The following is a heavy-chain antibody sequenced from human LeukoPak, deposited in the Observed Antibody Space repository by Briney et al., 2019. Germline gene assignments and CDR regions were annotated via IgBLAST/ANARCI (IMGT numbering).Heavy chain of an antibody. Sequence: SETLSLTCTVSGGSISCSSYYWGWIRQPPGKGLEWIGSIYYSGSTYYNPSLKSRVTISVDTSKNQFSLKLSSVTAADTAVYYCARRITIFGVVQMIDYWGQGTLVTVSS. J-gene: IGHJ4*02. CDR2: IYYSGST. CDR1: GGSISCSSYY. CDR3: ARRITIFGVVQMIDY. D-gene: IGHD3-3*01. V-gene: IGHV4-39*01.